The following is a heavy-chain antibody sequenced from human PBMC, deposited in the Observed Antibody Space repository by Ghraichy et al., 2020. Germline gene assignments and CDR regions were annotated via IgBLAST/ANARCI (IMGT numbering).Heavy chain of an antibody. J-gene: IGHJ6*02. D-gene: IGHD5-18*01. CDR2: ISIDGSNK. CDR3: AKGPTSPVTAGHYYYGMDV. V-gene: IGHV3-30*18. CDR1: GFTFSSYG. Sequence: GGSLRLSCAASGFTFSSYGMHWVRQAPDKGLEWVAVISIDGSNKYYADSVKGRFTISRDNSKNTLFLQVNSLRAEDTAVYYCAKGPTSPVTAGHYYYGMDVWGQGTSVTVSS.